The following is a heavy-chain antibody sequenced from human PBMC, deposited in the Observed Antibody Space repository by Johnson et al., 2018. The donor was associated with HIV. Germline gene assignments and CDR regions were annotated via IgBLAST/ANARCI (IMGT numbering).Heavy chain of an antibody. Sequence: QVQLVESGGGVVQPGRSLRLSCAASGFTFSSYGMHWVHQAPGKGLEWVAVILYDGSNKYYGGSVKGRFTISRDNSKNTLYLQMNSLRAEDTAVYYCAREGLFSDAFDIWGQGTMVTVSS. CDR1: GFTFSSYG. J-gene: IGHJ3*02. CDR2: ILYDGSNK. V-gene: IGHV3-30*03. D-gene: IGHD3-3*01. CDR3: AREGLFSDAFDI.